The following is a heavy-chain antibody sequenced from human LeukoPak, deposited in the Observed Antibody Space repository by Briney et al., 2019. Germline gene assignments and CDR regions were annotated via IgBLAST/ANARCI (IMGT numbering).Heavy chain of an antibody. CDR2: IVVGSGNT. J-gene: IGHJ6*02. V-gene: IGHV1-58*02. CDR1: GFTFSNSA. D-gene: IGHD3-22*01. Sequence: SVKVSCKASGFTFSNSAMQWVRQARGQRLEGIGWIVVGSGNTNYAQKFQERVTITRDMSTSTVYMELSSLRSEDTAVYYCAAGYHYDSKDPRFGMDVWGQGTTVTVSS. CDR3: AAGYHYDSKDPRFGMDV.